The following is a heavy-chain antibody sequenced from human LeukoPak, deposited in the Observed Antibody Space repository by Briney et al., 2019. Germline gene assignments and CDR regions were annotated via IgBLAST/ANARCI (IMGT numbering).Heavy chain of an antibody. D-gene: IGHD6-6*01. Sequence: GGSLRLSCAASGFTFRSYEMNWVRQAPGKGLEWVSYISSSGSTIFYADSVKGRFTISRDNAKNSLYLQMNSLRAEDTAVYYCARDLEYTTSFGDYWGQGTLVIVSS. CDR1: GFTFRSYE. J-gene: IGHJ4*02. CDR3: ARDLEYTTSFGDY. CDR2: ISSSGSTI. V-gene: IGHV3-48*03.